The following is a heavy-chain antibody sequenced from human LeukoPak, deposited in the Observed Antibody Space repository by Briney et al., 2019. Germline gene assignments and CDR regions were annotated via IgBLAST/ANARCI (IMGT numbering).Heavy chain of an antibody. CDR3: ARDYSSSWYVLGYFDY. V-gene: IGHV4-59*01. CDR2: IYYSGST. CDR1: GGSISSYY. Sequence: PSETLSLTCTVSGGSISSYYWSWIRQPPGKGLEWIGYIYYSGSTNYNPSLKSRVTISVDTSKNQFSLKLSSVTAADTAVYYCARDYSSSWYVLGYFDYWGQGTLVTVSS. J-gene: IGHJ4*02. D-gene: IGHD6-13*01.